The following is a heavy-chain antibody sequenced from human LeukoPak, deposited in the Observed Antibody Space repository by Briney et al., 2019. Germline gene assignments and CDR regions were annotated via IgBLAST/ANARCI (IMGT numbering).Heavy chain of an antibody. V-gene: IGHV1-69*05. CDR1: GGTFSSYA. CDR2: IIPIFGTA. D-gene: IGHD3-22*01. Sequence: SVKVSCKASGGTFSSYAISWVRQAPGQGLEWMGGIIPIFGTANYAQKFQGRVTITTDESTSTAYMEASSLRSEDTAVYYCAREYYDSSGYPPRSWYFDLWGRGTLVTVSS. CDR3: AREYYDSSGYPPRSWYFDL. J-gene: IGHJ2*01.